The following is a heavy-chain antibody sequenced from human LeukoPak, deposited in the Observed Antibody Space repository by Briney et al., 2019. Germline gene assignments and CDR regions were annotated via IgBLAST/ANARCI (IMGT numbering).Heavy chain of an antibody. V-gene: IGHV4-39*01. CDR3: ARHNSYGSTYNWFDP. Sequence: SETLSLTCTVSGGSISSSSYYWGWIRQPPGKGLEWIGTIYYSGSTFYNPSLKSRVTISVDTSKNQYSLNLTSVIAADTAVYYCARHNSYGSTYNWFDPWGQGTLVTVSS. J-gene: IGHJ5*02. CDR2: IYYSGST. D-gene: IGHD5-18*01. CDR1: GGSISSSSYY.